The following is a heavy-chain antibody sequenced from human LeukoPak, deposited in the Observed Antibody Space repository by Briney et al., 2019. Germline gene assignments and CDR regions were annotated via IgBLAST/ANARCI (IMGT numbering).Heavy chain of an antibody. CDR3: ARAVVVTAPTYYFDY. V-gene: IGHV3-74*01. CDR2: TNSVDSST. Sequence: PGGSLRLSCAASGFTFSSHWMHWVRQAPGKGLVWVSRTNSVDSSTAYADSVKGRFTISRDNAKNTLYLQMNSLRAEDTAVYYCARAVVVTAPTYYFDYWGQGTLVTVSS. J-gene: IGHJ4*02. D-gene: IGHD2-21*02. CDR1: GFTFSSHW.